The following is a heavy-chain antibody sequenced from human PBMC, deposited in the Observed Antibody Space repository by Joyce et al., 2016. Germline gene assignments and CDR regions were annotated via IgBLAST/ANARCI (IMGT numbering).Heavy chain of an antibody. J-gene: IGHJ4*02. D-gene: IGHD3-9*01. Sequence: QGQLVESGGGVVQPGRSLRLSCAASGFTFSNYGMHWVRQAPGKGLEGVAVISYDGSNKHYGDSVKCRFTISRDNSKDTLYLQMNSLRTEDTAVYFCAGGILTGYFDYWGQGTLVSVSS. CDR2: ISYDGSNK. CDR3: AGGILTGYFDY. CDR1: GFTFSNYG. V-gene: IGHV3-30*03.